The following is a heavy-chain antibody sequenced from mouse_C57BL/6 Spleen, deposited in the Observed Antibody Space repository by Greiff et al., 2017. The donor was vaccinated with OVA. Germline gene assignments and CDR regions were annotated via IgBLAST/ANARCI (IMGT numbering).Heavy chain of an antibody. Sequence: QVQLQQSGAELVKPGASVKISCKASGYAFSSYWMNWVKQRPGKGLEWIGQIYPGDGDTNYNGKFKGKATLTADKSSSTAYMQLSSLTSEDSAVYVCARDRAAQATMDYWGQGTSVTVSS. CDR1: GYAFSSYW. V-gene: IGHV1-80*01. CDR3: ARDRAAQATMDY. D-gene: IGHD3-2*02. CDR2: IYPGDGDT. J-gene: IGHJ4*01.